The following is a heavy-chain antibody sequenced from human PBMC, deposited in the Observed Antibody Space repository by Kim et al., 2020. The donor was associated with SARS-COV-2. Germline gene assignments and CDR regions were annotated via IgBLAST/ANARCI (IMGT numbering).Heavy chain of an antibody. CDR3: ARENYYYYGMDV. Sequence: GGSLRLSCAASGFTFSSYGMHWVRQAPGKGLEWVAGIWYDGSNTYYADSVKGRFTISRDNSKNTLYLQMNSLRAEDTAVYYCARENYYYYGMDVWGQGTT. V-gene: IGHV3-33*01. J-gene: IGHJ6*02. CDR1: GFTFSSYG. CDR2: IWYDGSNT.